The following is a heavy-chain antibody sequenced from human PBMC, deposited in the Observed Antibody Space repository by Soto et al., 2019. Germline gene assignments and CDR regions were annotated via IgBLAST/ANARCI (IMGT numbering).Heavy chain of an antibody. CDR1: GGSISSGGYY. CDR2: IYYSGST. CDR3: ARMSGPSPYYYYGMDV. D-gene: IGHD2-2*01. J-gene: IGHJ6*02. V-gene: IGHV4-31*03. Sequence: SETLSLTCTVSGGSISSGGYYWSWIRQHPGKGLEWIGYIYYSGSTYYNPSLKSRVTISVDTSKNQFSLKLSSVTAADTAVYYCARMSGPSPYYYYGMDVWGQGTTVTVS.